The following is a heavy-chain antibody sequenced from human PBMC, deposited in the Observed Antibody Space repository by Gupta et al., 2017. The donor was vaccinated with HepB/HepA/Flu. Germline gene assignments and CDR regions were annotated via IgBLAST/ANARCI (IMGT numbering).Heavy chain of an antibody. V-gene: IGHV3-9*01. CDR1: VFPFDPFA. Sequence: EVQLVESGGGLVKPGRSLRLSCIASVFPFDPFAIHWVRQAPGKGLEWVSLISWNSGSIDYADSVRGRFTISRDNSKNSVFLEMNNLRSEDTAFYYCAREDYGGRYFRQWYYDLWGRGTLVTVSS. CDR2: ISWNSGSI. D-gene: IGHD4-23*01. CDR3: AREDYGGRYFRQWYYDL. J-gene: IGHJ2*01.